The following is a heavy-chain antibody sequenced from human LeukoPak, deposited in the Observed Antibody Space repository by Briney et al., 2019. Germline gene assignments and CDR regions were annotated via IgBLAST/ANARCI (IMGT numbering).Heavy chain of an antibody. D-gene: IGHD3-10*01. CDR1: GSTFSSYA. CDR3: AKVAAYYYRSGSYGY. Sequence: PGGSLRLSCAASGSTFSSYAMSWVRQAPGKGLEWVSVITGSGGSTYYGDSVKGRFTISRDNSKNTLFLQMNSLRAEDTAVYYCAKVAAYYYRSGSYGYWGQGTLVTVSS. V-gene: IGHV3-23*01. CDR2: ITGSGGST. J-gene: IGHJ4*02.